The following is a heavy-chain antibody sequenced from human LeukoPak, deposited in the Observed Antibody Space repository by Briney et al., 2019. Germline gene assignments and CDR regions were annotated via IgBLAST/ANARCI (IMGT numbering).Heavy chain of an antibody. J-gene: IGHJ4*02. CDR3: ARAITNYGYIFDY. CDR1: GFTFSSYS. CDR2: ISSSSSYI. D-gene: IGHD5-18*01. Sequence: KSGGSLRLSCAASGFTFSSYSMNWVRQAPGKGLEWVSSISSSSSYIYYADSVKGRFTISRDNAKNSLYLQMNSLRAGDTAVHYCARAITNYGYIFDYWGQGTLVTVSS. V-gene: IGHV3-21*01.